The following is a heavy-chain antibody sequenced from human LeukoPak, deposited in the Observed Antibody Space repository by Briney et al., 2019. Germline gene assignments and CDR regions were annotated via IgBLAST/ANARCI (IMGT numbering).Heavy chain of an antibody. V-gene: IGHV4-39*07. CDR3: ARDILATSIAAPYY. CDR2: IFYSGRT. Sequence: SETLSLTCTVSGGSISSSSYYWGWIRQPPGNGLEWIGSIFYSGRTHYNPSLKSRVTMSVDTSKNQFSLRLSSVNAADTAVYYCARDILATSIAAPYYWGQGTLVTVSS. J-gene: IGHJ4*02. CDR1: GGSISSSSYY. D-gene: IGHD6-13*01.